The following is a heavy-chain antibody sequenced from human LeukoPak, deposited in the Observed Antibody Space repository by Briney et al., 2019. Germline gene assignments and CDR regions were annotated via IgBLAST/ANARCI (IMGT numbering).Heavy chain of an antibody. CDR1: GGSISNYF. V-gene: IGHV4-59*08. Sequence: PSETLSLTCTVSGGSISNYFWSWIRQPPGKRLEWIGNINYSGSTNYNPSLKSRVTISVDTSKDQFSLKLSSVTAADTAVYYCARLPLSIGERKEDAFDIWGQGTMVTVSS. CDR3: ARLPLSIGERKEDAFDI. CDR2: INYSGST. D-gene: IGHD5/OR15-5a*01. J-gene: IGHJ3*02.